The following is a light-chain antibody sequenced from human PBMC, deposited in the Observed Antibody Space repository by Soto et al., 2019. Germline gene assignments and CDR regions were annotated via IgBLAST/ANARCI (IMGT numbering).Light chain of an antibody. J-gene: IGKJ5*01. Sequence: EIVLTQSPGTLSLSPGERATVSCRASQTFSNSFLSWFQQIPGQAPRLLIYGASMRATGIPDRFSGSGSGTHLGVSVSGMETEDFAGCYLQQCGGSSTFGQGTRLEI. CDR3: QQCGGSST. CDR2: GAS. CDR1: QTFSNSF. V-gene: IGKV3-20*01.